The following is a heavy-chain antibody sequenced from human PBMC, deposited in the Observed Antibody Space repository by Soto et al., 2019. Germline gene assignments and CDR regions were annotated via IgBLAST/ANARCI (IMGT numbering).Heavy chain of an antibody. V-gene: IGHV3-23*01. CDR1: GFTFSNYA. J-gene: IGHJ4*02. Sequence: EVQLLESGGGLVQPGGSLRLSCAASGFTFSNYAMSWVRQAPGRGLEWVSGASADGGGTYYADSVKGRFTISRDNSKNTLYLQMNRLGVEHAAVYYCAKTSGYSNTWHTHWGQGTLVTVSS. CDR2: ASADGGGT. CDR3: AKTSGYSNTWHTH. D-gene: IGHD5-18*01.